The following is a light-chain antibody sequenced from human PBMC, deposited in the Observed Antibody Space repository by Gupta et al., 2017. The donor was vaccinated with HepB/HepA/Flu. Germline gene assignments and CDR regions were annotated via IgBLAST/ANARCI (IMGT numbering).Light chain of an antibody. CDR3: SSLTTSATVV. J-gene: IGLJ2*01. CDR1: SSDVGVYNY. CDR2: DVS. V-gene: IGLV2-14*01. Sequence: QSALTQHASVSGSPGQSITISCTGTSSDVGVYNYVSWYRQSPGKAPKLMIYDVSNRPSGVSDRFSGSKSGNTASLTISGLQAEDEADYYCSSLTTSATVVFGGGTRLTVL.